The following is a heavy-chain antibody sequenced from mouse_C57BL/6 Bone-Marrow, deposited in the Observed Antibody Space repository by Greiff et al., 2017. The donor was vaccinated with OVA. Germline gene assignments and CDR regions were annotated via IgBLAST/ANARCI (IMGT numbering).Heavy chain of an antibody. CDR1: GYTFTSYW. Sequence: QVQLQQPGAELVKPGASVKLSCKASGYTFTSYWMHWVKQRPGQGLEWIGMIHPNSGGTNYNEKFKSKATLTLDKSSSTAYMHLSSLTAEDAAVYYCARRYYGSSPWFAYWGQGTLVTVSA. J-gene: IGHJ3*01. CDR2: IHPNSGGT. V-gene: IGHV1-64*01. D-gene: IGHD1-1*01. CDR3: ARRYYGSSPWFAY.